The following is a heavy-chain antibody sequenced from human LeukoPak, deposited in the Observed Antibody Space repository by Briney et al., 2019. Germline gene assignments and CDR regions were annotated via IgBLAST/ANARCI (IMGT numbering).Heavy chain of an antibody. CDR3: ARGTRVEMATIPQIWFLDY. J-gene: IGHJ4*02. V-gene: IGHV1-69*13. CDR1: GCTFSSYA. Sequence: ASLKVSCKASGCTFSSYAISWVRQAPGQGLEWMGGIIPIFGTANYAQKFQGRVTITADESTSTAYMELSSLRSEDTAVYYCARGTRVEMATIPQIWFLDYWGQGTLVTVSS. CDR2: IIPIFGTA. D-gene: IGHD5-24*01.